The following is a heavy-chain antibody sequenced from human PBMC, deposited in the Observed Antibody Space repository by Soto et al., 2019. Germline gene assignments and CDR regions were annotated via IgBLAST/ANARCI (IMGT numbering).Heavy chain of an antibody. D-gene: IGHD3-3*01. CDR1: GFTFSSYG. CDR3: ARDHFEGLLSKLLPMDV. Sequence: VGSLRLSCAASGFTFSSYGMHWVRQAPGKGLEWVAVIWYDGSNKYYADSVKGRFTISRDNSKNTLYLQMNSLRAEDTAVYYCARDHFEGLLSKLLPMDVWGQGTTVTVSS. V-gene: IGHV3-33*01. J-gene: IGHJ6*02. CDR2: IWYDGSNK.